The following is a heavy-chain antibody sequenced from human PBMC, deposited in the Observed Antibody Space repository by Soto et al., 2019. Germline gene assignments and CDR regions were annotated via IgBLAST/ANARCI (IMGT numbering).Heavy chain of an antibody. CDR3: ARVSWREKYGMDV. CDR1: GFTFSDSY. J-gene: IGHJ6*02. V-gene: IGHV3-11*01. CDR2: ITFSGNTV. Sequence: QVQLVESGGGLVKPGGSLRLSCAASGFTFSDSYMSWIRQAPGNALEWISYITFSGNTVYYADSLKGRFTISRDNAKNSLYLKMNRLRAEDTAVYYCARVSWREKYGMDVWGQGTTVTVSS.